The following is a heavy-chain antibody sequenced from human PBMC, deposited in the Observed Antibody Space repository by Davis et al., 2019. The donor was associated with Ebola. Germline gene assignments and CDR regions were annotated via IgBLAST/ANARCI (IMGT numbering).Heavy chain of an antibody. CDR3: AYGDYGDVAAARAFDY. CDR2: IYSGGST. D-gene: IGHD4-17*01. J-gene: IGHJ4*02. Sequence: ETLSLTCTVSGGSITGYYWSWVRQAPGKGLEWVSVIYSGGSTYYADSVKGRFTISRDNSKNTLYLQMNSLRAEDTAVYYCAYGDYGDVAAARAFDYWGQGTLVTVSS. V-gene: IGHV3-66*01. CDR1: GGSITGYY.